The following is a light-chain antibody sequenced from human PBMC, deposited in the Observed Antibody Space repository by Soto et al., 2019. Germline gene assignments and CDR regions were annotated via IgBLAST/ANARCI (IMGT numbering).Light chain of an antibody. CDR2: ANS. J-gene: IGLJ3*02. CDR3: QSYDNSLSGLV. CDR1: SSNIGAGYD. V-gene: IGLV1-40*01. Sequence: QSVLTHPPSVSGGPGQRVTISCTGRSSNIGAGYDVQWYQQLPGTAPRLLIHANSNRPSGVPDRLSGSKSGTSGSLAITGLQAEDEGDYYCQSYDNSLSGLVVGGGTKLTVL.